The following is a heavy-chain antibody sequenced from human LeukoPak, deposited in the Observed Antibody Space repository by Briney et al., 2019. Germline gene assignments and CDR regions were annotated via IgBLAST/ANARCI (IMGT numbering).Heavy chain of an antibody. D-gene: IGHD3-9*01. CDR1: GFSINNYA. V-gene: IGHV3-23*01. Sequence: GGSLRLSCAASGFSINNYAISWVRQAPGKGLEWVSGIRGSSDRSDYADSVKGRFTISRDNSKNTLYLQMNSLRAEDTAVYYCAREYYDIDYYYYYMDVWGKGTTVTVSS. CDR2: IRGSSDRS. CDR3: AREYYDIDYYYYYMDV. J-gene: IGHJ6*03.